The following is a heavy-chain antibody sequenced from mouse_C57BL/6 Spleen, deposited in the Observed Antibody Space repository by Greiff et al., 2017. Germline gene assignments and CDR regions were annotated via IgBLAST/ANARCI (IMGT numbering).Heavy chain of an antibody. CDR2: IYPSDSET. Sequence: QVHVKQPGAELVRPGSSVKLSCKASGYTFTSYWMDWVKQRPGQGLECIGNIYPSDSETHYNQKFKDKATLTVDKSSSTAYMQLSSLTSEDSAVYYCARRAAQSTRYAMDYWGQGTSVTVSS. J-gene: IGHJ4*01. V-gene: IGHV1-61*01. D-gene: IGHD3-2*02. CDR1: GYTFTSYW. CDR3: ARRAAQSTRYAMDY.